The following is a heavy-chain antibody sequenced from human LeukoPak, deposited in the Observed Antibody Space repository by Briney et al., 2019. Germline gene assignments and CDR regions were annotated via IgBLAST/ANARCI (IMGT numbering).Heavy chain of an antibody. CDR1: GYTFTSYA. J-gene: IGHJ4*02. Sequence: ASVKVSCKASGYTFTSYAMHWVRQAPGQRLEWVGWINAGNGNTKYSQKFQGRVTITRDTSASTAYMELSSLRSEDTAVYYCARDLTYYYGSGSQYWGQGTLVTVSS. CDR2: INAGNGNT. D-gene: IGHD3-10*01. CDR3: ARDLTYYYGSGSQY. V-gene: IGHV1-3*01.